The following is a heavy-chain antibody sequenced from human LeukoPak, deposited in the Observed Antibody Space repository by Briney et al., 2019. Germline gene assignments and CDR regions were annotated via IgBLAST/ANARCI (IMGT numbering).Heavy chain of an antibody. CDR1: GGSFSGYY. Sequence: SETLSLTCAVSGGSFSGYYWSWIRQPPGKGLEWIGEINHSGSTNYNPSLKSRVTISVDTSKNQFSLKLSSVTAADTAVYYCARHTKKDRYYYGSGSYYHDPYFDYWGQGTLVTVSS. J-gene: IGHJ4*02. V-gene: IGHV4-34*01. CDR2: INHSGST. D-gene: IGHD3-10*01. CDR3: ARHTKKDRYYYGSGSYYHDPYFDY.